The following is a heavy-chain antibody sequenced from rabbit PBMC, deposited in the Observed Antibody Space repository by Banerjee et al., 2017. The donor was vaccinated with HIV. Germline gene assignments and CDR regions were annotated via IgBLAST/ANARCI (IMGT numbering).Heavy chain of an antibody. J-gene: IGHJ4*01. CDR1: GFSFSSSHW. D-gene: IGHD6-1*01. CDR2: IYTGSSGTT. Sequence: QEQLVESGGGLVQPEGSLTLTCTASGFSFSSSHWICWVRQAPGKGLEWIGCIYTGSSGTTSYASWAKGRFTISKTSSTTVTLQMTSLTAADTATYFCARYRDYTYGDAVYAYATGCFNLWGPGTLVTVS. CDR3: ARYRDYTYGDAVYAYATGCFNL. V-gene: IGHV1S45*01.